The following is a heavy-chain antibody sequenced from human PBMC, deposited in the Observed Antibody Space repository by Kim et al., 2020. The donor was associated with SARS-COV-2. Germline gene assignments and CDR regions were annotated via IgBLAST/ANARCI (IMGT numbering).Heavy chain of an antibody. CDR3: ARSFGVIVGPVGAFDI. D-gene: IGHD3-16*02. CDR1: GFTVSSNY. V-gene: IGHV3-53*01. J-gene: IGHJ3*02. CDR2: IYSGGST. Sequence: GGSLRLSCAASGFTVSSNYMSWVRQAPGKGLEWVSVIYSGGSTYYADSVKGRFTISRDNSKNTLYLQMNSLRPEDTAVYYCARSFGVIVGPVGAFDIWGQGTMVTVSS.